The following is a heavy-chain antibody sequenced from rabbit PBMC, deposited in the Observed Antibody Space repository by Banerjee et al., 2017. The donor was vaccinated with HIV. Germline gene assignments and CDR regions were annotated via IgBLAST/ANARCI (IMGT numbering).Heavy chain of an antibody. Sequence: QEQLVESGGGLVKPEGSLTLTCTASGFSFSNKYVMCWVRQAPGKGLEWIARIDGSGTTWYASWAKGRFTISKTSSTTVTLQMTSLTAADTATYFCARDLAGVIGWNFNLWGPGTLVTVS. V-gene: IGHV1S45*01. CDR1: GFSFSNKYV. CDR2: IDGSGTT. CDR3: ARDLAGVIGWNFNL. J-gene: IGHJ4*01. D-gene: IGHD4-1*01.